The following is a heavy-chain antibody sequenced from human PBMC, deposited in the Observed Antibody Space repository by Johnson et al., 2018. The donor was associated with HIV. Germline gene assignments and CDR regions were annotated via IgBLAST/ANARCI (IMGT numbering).Heavy chain of an antibody. D-gene: IGHD3-3*01. CDR1: GFTFSSYW. Sequence: VQLVESGGGLVQPGGSLRLSCAASGFTFSSYWMSWVRQAPGKGLEWVANIKQDGSETYYVDSVKGRFTISRDNAKNLLFLQMNSLTADDTAVYYCARAYYTFWSGYDAFDIWGQGTMVTVSS. J-gene: IGHJ3*02. V-gene: IGHV3-7*04. CDR2: IKQDGSET. CDR3: ARAYYTFWSGYDAFDI.